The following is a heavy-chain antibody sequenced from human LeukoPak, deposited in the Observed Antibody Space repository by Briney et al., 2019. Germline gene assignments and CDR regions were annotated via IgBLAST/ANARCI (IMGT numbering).Heavy chain of an antibody. CDR1: GYTFTGYY. D-gene: IGHD3-10*01. Sequence: ASVKVSCKASGYTFTGYYMHWVRRAPGQGLEWMGWINPNSGGTNYAQKFQGRVTMTRDTSISTAYMELSRLRSDDTAVYYCARYRGFGDYYYYYMDVWGKGTTVTISS. CDR3: ARYRGFGDYYYYYMDV. CDR2: INPNSGGT. V-gene: IGHV1-2*02. J-gene: IGHJ6*03.